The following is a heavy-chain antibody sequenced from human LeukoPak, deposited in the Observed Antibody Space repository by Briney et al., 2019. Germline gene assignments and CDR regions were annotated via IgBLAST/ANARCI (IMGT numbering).Heavy chain of an antibody. V-gene: IGHV4-59*08. CDR1: GDSISSYY. D-gene: IGHD6-13*01. J-gene: IGHJ4*02. CDR3: ARQIAAAVGFDY. CDR2: IYYSGST. Sequence: SETRSLTCTVSGDSISSYYWSWIRQPPGKGLEWIGYIYYSGSTNYNPSLKSRVTMSLDTSKNQFSLKLSSVTAADTAVYYCARQIAAAVGFDYWGQGTLVTVSS.